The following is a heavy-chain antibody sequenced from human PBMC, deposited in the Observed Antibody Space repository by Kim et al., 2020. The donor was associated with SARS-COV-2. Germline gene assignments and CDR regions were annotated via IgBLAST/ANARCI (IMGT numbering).Heavy chain of an antibody. Sequence: GGSLRLSCAASGFTFSYYVMTWVRQAPGKGLEWVSAISDASTYYAESVKGRFTISRDDSKKTLYLQMSSMRAEDTALYYCAKLMGNGYYYGIDYWGQGALVTVSS. CDR2: ISDAST. D-gene: IGHD3-22*01. CDR3: AKLMGNGYYYGIDY. V-gene: IGHV3-23*01. J-gene: IGHJ4*02. CDR1: GFTFSYYV.